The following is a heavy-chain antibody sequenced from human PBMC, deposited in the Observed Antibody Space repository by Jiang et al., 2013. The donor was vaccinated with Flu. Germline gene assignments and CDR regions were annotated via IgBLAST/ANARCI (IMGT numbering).Heavy chain of an antibody. CDR3: TRAPYYYGSGSRYYGMDV. J-gene: IGHJ6*02. D-gene: IGHD3-10*01. CDR1: GFTFGDYA. Sequence: VQLVESGGGLVQPGRSLRLSCTASGFTFGDYAMSWFRQAPGKGLEWVGFIRSKAYGGTTEYAASVKGRFTISRDDSKSIAYLQMNSLKTEDTAVYYCTRAPYYYGSGSRYYGMDVWGQGTTVTV. V-gene: IGHV3-49*03. CDR2: IRSKAYGGTT.